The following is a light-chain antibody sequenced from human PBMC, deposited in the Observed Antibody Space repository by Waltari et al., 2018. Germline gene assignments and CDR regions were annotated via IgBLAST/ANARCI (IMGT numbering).Light chain of an antibody. CDR2: NVN. CDR3: SSYRSSGTVV. V-gene: IGLV2-14*03. J-gene: IGLJ3*02. CDR1: SSDIGGYNY. Sequence: QSALTQPASVSGSPGQSITISCTGTSSDIGGYNYVSWFQQHPGRVPKLIIYNVNKRHSGLSKRFSGSKSGNAASLTISGLQAEDEADYDCSSYRSSGTVVFGAGTKVTVL.